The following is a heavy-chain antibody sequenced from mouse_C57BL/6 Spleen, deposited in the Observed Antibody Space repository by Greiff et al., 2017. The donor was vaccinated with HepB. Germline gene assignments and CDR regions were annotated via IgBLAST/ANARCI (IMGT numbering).Heavy chain of an antibody. CDR3: ASHYYGSSPFDY. CDR2: IYPGDGDT. CDR1: GYAFSSSW. Sequence: VQLQQSGPELVKPGASVKISCKASGYAFSSSWMNWVKQRPGKGLEWIGRIYPGDGDTNYNGKFKGKATLTADKSSSTAYMQLSSLTSEDSAVYFCASHYYGSSPFDYWGQGTTLTVSS. D-gene: IGHD1-1*01. J-gene: IGHJ2*01. V-gene: IGHV1-82*01.